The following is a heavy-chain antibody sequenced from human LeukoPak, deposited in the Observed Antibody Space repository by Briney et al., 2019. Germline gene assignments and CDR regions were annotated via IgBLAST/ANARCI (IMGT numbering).Heavy chain of an antibody. D-gene: IGHD3-10*01. Sequence: PSETLSLTCAVSGGSISSYYWSWIRQPPGKGLEWIGYIYYSGSTNYNPSLKSRVTISVDTSKNQFSLKLSSVTAADTAVYYCARAIGEVHHLFDYWGQGTLVTVSS. CDR2: IYYSGST. CDR1: GGSISSYY. V-gene: IGHV4-59*01. CDR3: ARAIGEVHHLFDY. J-gene: IGHJ4*02.